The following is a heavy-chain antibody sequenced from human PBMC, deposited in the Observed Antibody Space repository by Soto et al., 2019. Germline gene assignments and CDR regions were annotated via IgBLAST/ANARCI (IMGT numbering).Heavy chain of an antibody. CDR1: GFTFNNYG. J-gene: IGHJ4*02. CDR3: AGGWYFFDF. V-gene: IGHV3-30*03. CDR2: ISYDGSNK. D-gene: IGHD6-19*01. Sequence: QVQLVESGGGVVQPGRSLRLSCAASGFTFNNYGMQWARQAPGQGLVLVAGISYDGSNKYYADSVKGRFTISSDNSRNALNLEMDRLRPEDTARYYSAGGWYFFDFCGQGTLVTVSS.